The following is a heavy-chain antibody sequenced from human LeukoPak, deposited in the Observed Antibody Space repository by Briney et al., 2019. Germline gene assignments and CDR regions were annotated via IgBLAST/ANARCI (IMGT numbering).Heavy chain of an antibody. J-gene: IGHJ4*02. V-gene: IGHV3-23*01. CDR1: GFTFSSYA. Sequence: PGGSLRLSCAASGFTFSSYAMSRVRQAPGKGLEWVSAISGSGGSTYYADSVKGRFTISRDNSKNTLYLQMNSLRAEDTAVYYCAKDSSVGVGATSKFFDYWGQGTLVTVAS. CDR2: ISGSGGST. CDR3: AKDSSVGVGATSKFFDY. D-gene: IGHD1-26*01.